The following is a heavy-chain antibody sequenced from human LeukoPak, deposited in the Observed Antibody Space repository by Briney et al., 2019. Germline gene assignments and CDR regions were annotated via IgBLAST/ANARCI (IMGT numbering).Heavy chain of an antibody. CDR3: DRRGMQQLVLDY. CDR2: IYPGDSDT. Sequence: GESLKISCKGSLYTSYTDTIAWGRQMPGKGLEWMGIIYPGDSDTRYSPSFQGQVTISADKSISTAYLQWSSPKASDTAMYYCDRRGMQQLVLDYWGQGTLVTVSS. D-gene: IGHD6-13*01. CDR1: LYTSYTDT. V-gene: IGHV5-51*01. J-gene: IGHJ4*02.